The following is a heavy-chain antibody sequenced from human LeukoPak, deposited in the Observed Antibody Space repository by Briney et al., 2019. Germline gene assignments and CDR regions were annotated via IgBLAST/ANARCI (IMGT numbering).Heavy chain of an antibody. CDR1: GYTFTSYG. D-gene: IGHD3-22*01. CDR3: ARVAHTLYYYDSSGYYNY. J-gene: IGHJ4*02. V-gene: IGHV1-18*01. CDR2: ISAYNGNT. Sequence: ASVKVSCKASGYTFTSYGISWVRQAPGQGLEWMGWISAYNGNTNYAQKLQGRVTMTTDTSTSTAYMEPRSLRSDDTAVYYCARVAHTLYYYDSSGYYNYWGQGTLVTVSS.